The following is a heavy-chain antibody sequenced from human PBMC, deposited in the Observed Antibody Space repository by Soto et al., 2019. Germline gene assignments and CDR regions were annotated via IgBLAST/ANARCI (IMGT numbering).Heavy chain of an antibody. CDR2: INPNSGGT. Sequence: ASVKVSCKASGFTFTGHYIHWVRQAPGQGLEWMGWINPNSGGTSYAQKFQGRLTMTTDTSITTAYMELSRLSSDDTAFYYCAKSGSFFRTSLGYFDYWGQGTLVTGSS. CDR3: AKSGSFFRTSLGYFDY. V-gene: IGHV1-2*02. J-gene: IGHJ4*02. CDR1: GFTFTGHY. D-gene: IGHD1-1*01.